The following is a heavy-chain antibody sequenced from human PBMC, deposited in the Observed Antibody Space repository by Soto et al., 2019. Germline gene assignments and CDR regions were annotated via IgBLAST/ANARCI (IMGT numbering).Heavy chain of an antibody. CDR3: ARDKSLVVDMAPFDY. V-gene: IGHV3-30-3*01. J-gene: IGHJ4*02. CDR2: ISYDGSNK. Sequence: PGESLKISCAASGFTFSSYAMHWVRQAPGKGLEWVAVISYDGSNKYYADSVKGRFTISRDNSKNTLYLQMNSLRAEDTAVYYCARDKSLVVDMAPFDYWGQGTLVTVSS. CDR1: GFTFSSYA. D-gene: IGHD5-12*01.